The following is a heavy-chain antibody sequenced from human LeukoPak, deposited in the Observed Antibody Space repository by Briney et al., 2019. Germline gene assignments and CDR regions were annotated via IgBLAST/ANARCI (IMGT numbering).Heavy chain of an antibody. V-gene: IGHV1-69*06. D-gene: IGHD6-19*01. CDR1: GGTFSSYA. Sequence: SMKVSCKASGGTFSSYAISWVRQAPGQGLEWMGGIIPIFGTANYAQKFQGRVTITADKSTSTAYMELSSLRSEDTAVYYCASTPQWLVPQNFDYWGQGTLVTVSS. CDR2: IIPIFGTA. J-gene: IGHJ4*02. CDR3: ASTPQWLVPQNFDY.